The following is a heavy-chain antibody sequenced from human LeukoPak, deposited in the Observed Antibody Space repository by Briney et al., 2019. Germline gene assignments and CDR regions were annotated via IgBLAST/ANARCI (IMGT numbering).Heavy chain of an antibody. CDR1: RFTFSSNA. V-gene: IGHV3-30-3*01. J-gene: IGHJ4*02. CDR3: AREGGYSYGNFDY. D-gene: IGHD5-18*01. CDR2: ISYDGNNE. Sequence: AGGSLRLSCAASRFTFSSNAMHWVRQAPRKGLEWVAVISYDGNNEFYADSVKGRFTIFRDNSKKTLYLQMNILRAEDTAVYYCAREGGYSYGNFDYWGQGTLVAVSS.